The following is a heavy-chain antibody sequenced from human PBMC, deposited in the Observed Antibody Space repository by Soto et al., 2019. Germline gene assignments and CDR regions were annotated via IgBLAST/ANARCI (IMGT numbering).Heavy chain of an antibody. CDR3: ARDEEVNYSDYGGSDYYYGMDV. CDR1: GDSISSGGYY. J-gene: IGHJ6*02. V-gene: IGHV4-31*03. CDR2: IYYSGSA. D-gene: IGHD4-17*01. Sequence: QVQLQESGPGLVKPSQTLSLTCTVSGDSISSGGYYWTWIRQHPGKGLEWMGYIYYSGSAYYNPSLKSRLTISVDTFKNQFSLKLSSVTAAGTAVYYCARDEEVNYSDYGGSDYYYGMDVWGQGTTVTVSS.